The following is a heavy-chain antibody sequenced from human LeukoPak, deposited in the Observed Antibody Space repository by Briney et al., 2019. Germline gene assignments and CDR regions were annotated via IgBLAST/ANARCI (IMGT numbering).Heavy chain of an antibody. CDR3: ARYCSGGSCFDY. V-gene: IGHV1-18*01. D-gene: IGHD2-15*01. J-gene: IGHJ4*02. Sequence: VASVKVSCKASGYTFTSYGISWVRQAPGQGLEWMGWISAYNGNTNYAQKLQGRVTMTTDTSTSTAYMELSRLRSDDTAVYYCARYCSGGSCFDYWGQGTLVTVSS. CDR1: GYTFTSYG. CDR2: ISAYNGNT.